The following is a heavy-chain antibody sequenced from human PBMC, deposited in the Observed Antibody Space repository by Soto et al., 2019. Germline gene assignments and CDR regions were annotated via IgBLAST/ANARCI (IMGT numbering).Heavy chain of an antibody. Sequence: QVHLVQSGAEVRKPGASVKVSCKGSGYTFTTYGITWVRQAPGQGLEWMGWISAHNDNTNYAQKVQGRVTVTRDTSTSTAYMELRNLRSDDTDVYYCASGRYGDYWGQGALVTVSS. D-gene: IGHD1-26*01. CDR2: ISAHNDNT. CDR1: GYTFTTYG. V-gene: IGHV1-18*01. J-gene: IGHJ4*02. CDR3: ASGRYGDY.